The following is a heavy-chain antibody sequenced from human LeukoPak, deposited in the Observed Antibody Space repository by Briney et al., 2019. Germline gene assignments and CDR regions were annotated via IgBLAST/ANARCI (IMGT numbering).Heavy chain of an antibody. Sequence: GGSLRLSCAAAGFTFSRYWMNWYRQAPGKGLEWVGNINQDAREINYVDSVRGRFTISRDNAKNSLHLQMNSLRAEDTAVYYCATGRDNSDWQKRFDSWGQGTLVTVSS. CDR1: GFTFSRYW. V-gene: IGHV3-7*01. D-gene: IGHD2-21*02. CDR3: ATGRDNSDWQKRFDS. J-gene: IGHJ4*02. CDR2: INQDAREI.